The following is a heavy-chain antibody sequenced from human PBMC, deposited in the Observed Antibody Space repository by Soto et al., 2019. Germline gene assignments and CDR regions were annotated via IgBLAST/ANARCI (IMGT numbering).Heavy chain of an antibody. J-gene: IGHJ4*02. CDR3: AKDRGFLEWLLYYFDY. Sequence: QPGGSLRLSCAASGFTFSSYGMHWVRQAPGKGLEWVAVISYDGSNKYYADSVKGRFTISRDNSKNTLYLQMNSLRAEDTAVYYCAKDRGFLEWLLYYFDYWGQGTLVTV. V-gene: IGHV3-30*18. CDR1: GFTFSSYG. D-gene: IGHD3-3*01. CDR2: ISYDGSNK.